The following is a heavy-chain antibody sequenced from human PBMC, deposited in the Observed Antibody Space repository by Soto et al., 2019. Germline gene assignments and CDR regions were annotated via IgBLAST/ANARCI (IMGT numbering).Heavy chain of an antibody. CDR3: ARAYSSGWSPLDY. D-gene: IGHD6-19*01. CDR1: GVSFSGYY. CDR2: INHSGST. V-gene: IGHV4-34*01. J-gene: IGHJ4*02. Sequence: SETLSLTCAVYGVSFSGYYWSWIRQPPGKGLEWIGEINHSGSTNYNPSLKSRVTISVDTSKNQFSLKLSSVTAADTAVYYCARAYSSGWSPLDYWGQGTLVTVSS.